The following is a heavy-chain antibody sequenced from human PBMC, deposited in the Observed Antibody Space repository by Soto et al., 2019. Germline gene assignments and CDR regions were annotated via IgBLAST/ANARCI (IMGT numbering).Heavy chain of an antibody. J-gene: IGHJ4*02. V-gene: IGHV1-46*01. CDR2: VNPNGGST. D-gene: IGHD6-6*01. CDR1: GYTFTNFY. Sequence: QVQLVQSGAEVKEPGASVKISCKGSGYTFTNFYIHWVRQAPGQGLEWMGIVNPNGGSTNYAQNFKGRITISRDTSTRTVYMDLSSLRSEDTAVYYRARGLASGDYWGQGTLVTVSS. CDR3: ARGLASGDY.